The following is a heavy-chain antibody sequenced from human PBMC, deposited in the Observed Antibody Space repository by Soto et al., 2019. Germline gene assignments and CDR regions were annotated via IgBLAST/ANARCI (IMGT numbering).Heavy chain of an antibody. V-gene: IGHV4-34*01. CDR2: INHSGST. CDR1: GGSFSGYY. CDR3: ARGGSWYKSPDS. Sequence: PSETLSLTCAVYGGSFSGYYWTWIRQPPGKGLEWIGEINHSGSTNSNPSLKSRVTISVDTSKNQFSLDLRSVTAADTAVYYCARGGSWYKSPDSWGQGTLVTVSS. D-gene: IGHD6-13*01. J-gene: IGHJ5*01.